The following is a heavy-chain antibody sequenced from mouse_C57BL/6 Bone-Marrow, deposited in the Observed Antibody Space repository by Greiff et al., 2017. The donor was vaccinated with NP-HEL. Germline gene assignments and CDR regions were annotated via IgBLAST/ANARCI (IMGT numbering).Heavy chain of an antibody. Sequence: QVQLQQPGAELVMPGASVKLSCKASGYTFTSYWMHWVKQRPGQGREWIGEIDPSDSYTNYNQKFKGKSTLTVDKSSSTAYMQLSSLTSEDSAVYDWASKGNNDYDELAYWGRGTLVTVSA. CDR2: IDPSDSYT. CDR1: GYTFTSYW. D-gene: IGHD2-4*01. J-gene: IGHJ3*01. CDR3: ASKGNNDYDELAY. V-gene: IGHV1-69*01.